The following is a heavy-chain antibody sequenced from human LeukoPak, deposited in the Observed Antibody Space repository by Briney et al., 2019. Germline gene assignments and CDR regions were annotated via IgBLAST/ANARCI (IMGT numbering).Heavy chain of an antibody. V-gene: IGHV3-7*04. CDR2: IKQDGSEK. D-gene: IGHD6-19*01. CDR1: GITLSELW. CDR3: VGGYGWLPDY. Sequence: GGSLRLSCAGDGITLSELWMNLVRQVRGKGLEWVANIKQDGSEKKYVDSVKGRFTISRDNAKNSVYLQMNSLRVDDTAVYYCVGGYGWLPDYWGQGALVTVSS. J-gene: IGHJ4*02.